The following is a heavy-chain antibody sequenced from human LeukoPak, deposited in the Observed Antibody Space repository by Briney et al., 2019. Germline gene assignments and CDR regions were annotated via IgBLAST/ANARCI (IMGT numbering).Heavy chain of an antibody. D-gene: IGHD2-2*01. CDR1: GGSISSNNW. Sequence: KPSGTLSLTCAVSGGSISSNNWWGWVRQPPGKGLGWIGEIYHSGSPNYNPSLKSRVTISVDKSRNHFSLNLSSVTAADTAVYYWARVNINTGHSCDYWGKETLVPVSS. V-gene: IGHV4-4*02. CDR2: IYHSGSP. CDR3: ARVNINTGHSCDY. J-gene: IGHJ4*02.